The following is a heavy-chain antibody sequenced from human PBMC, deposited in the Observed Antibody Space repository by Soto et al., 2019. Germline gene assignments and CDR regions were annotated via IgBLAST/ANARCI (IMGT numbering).Heavy chain of an antibody. CDR1: GFTFSSYW. CDR3: ATQIAAGGGG. V-gene: IGHV3-74*01. J-gene: IGHJ4*02. D-gene: IGHD6-13*01. Sequence: GGSLRLSCAASGFTFSSYWLHWVRQAPGEGLVWVSRINSDGSSTRYADSVKGRFTISRDNAKNTLYLQMNNLRAEDTAVYYCATQIAAGGGGWGQGTLVTVSS. CDR2: INSDGSST.